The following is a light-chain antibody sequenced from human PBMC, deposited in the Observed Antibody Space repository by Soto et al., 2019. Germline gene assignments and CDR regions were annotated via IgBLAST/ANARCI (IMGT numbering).Light chain of an antibody. Sequence: DIQMTQSHSTLSASVGDRVTITCRASQSISSWLAWYQQKPGKAPKLLIYDASSLQSGVPSRFSGSGSGTEFTLTISSLQPDDFATYYCQQYNSYWGTFGQGTMVDIK. CDR1: QSISSW. J-gene: IGKJ1*01. CDR3: QQYNSYWGT. CDR2: DAS. V-gene: IGKV1-5*01.